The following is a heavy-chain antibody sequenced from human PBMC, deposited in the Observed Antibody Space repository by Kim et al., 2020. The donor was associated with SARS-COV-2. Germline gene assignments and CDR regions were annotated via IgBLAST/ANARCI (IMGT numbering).Heavy chain of an antibody. D-gene: IGHD1-26*01. CDR1: GFTFSSSG. J-gene: IGHJ4*02. CDR2: IWYDASNK. V-gene: IGHV3-33*06. CDR3: AKDYSGSYSKFDY. Sequence: GGSLRLSCAASGFTFSSSGMHWFRQAQGKGLEGVAVIWYDASNKYYADSVRGRFTISRDNSKNTLYLQMNSLRAEDTAVYYCAKDYSGSYSKFDYWGQGTLVTVSS.